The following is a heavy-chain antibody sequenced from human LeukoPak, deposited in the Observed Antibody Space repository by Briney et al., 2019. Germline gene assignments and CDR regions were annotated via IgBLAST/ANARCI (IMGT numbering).Heavy chain of an antibody. CDR1: GFNFSNYG. V-gene: IGHV3-30*03. CDR3: AREVGATGAFDI. D-gene: IGHD1-26*01. CDR2: ISYDGSNK. J-gene: IGHJ3*02. Sequence: PGGSLRLSCEASGFNFSNYGMSWVRQAPGKGLEWVAVISYDGSNKYYADSVKGRFTISRDNSKNTLYLQMNSLRAEDTAVYYCAREVGATGAFDIWGQGTMVTVSS.